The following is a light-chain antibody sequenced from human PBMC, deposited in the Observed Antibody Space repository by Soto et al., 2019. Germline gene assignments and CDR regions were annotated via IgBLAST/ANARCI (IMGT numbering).Light chain of an antibody. CDR2: GNT. Sequence: QSVLTQPPSVSGAPGQRVTISCTGSSSNLGAGYDVHWYKQLPGTAPKLLIYGNTNRPSGVPDRFSGSKSGTSASLAITGLQDEDEADYYCQSYDTSLDVVFGGGTKLTVL. CDR1: SSNLGAGYD. CDR3: QSYDTSLDVV. V-gene: IGLV1-40*01. J-gene: IGLJ2*01.